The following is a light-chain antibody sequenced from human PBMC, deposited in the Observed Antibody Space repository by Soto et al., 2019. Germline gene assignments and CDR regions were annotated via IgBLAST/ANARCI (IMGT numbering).Light chain of an antibody. CDR1: QSVNSY. CDR3: QQYGSSGT. V-gene: IGKV3-20*01. J-gene: IGKJ1*01. Sequence: QSPGTLSLSTGEGAPIYCSASQSVNSYLAWYQQKPGQVPRVLIYGASTRATEIPARFSGSGSGTDFTLTISRLEPEDFAVYYCQQYGSSGTFGQGTKVDI. CDR2: GAS.